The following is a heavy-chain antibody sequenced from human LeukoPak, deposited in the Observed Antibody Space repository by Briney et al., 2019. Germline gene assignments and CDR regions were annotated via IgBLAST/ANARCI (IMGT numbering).Heavy chain of an antibody. D-gene: IGHD3-22*01. V-gene: IGHV1-18*01. CDR3: ARDTPYYYDSSGYRSRFDY. Sequence: ASVKVSCKASGYTFTSYGISWVRQAPGQGLEWMGWISAYNGNTNYAQKLQGRVTMTTDTSTSTAYMELRSLRSDDTAVYYCARDTPYYYDSSGYRSRFDYWGQGTLVTVSS. CDR2: ISAYNGNT. J-gene: IGHJ4*02. CDR1: GYTFTSYG.